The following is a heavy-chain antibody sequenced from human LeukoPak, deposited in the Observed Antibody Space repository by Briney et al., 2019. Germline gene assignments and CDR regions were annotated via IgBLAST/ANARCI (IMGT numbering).Heavy chain of an antibody. D-gene: IGHD6-19*01. V-gene: IGHV1-2*04. CDR1: GYTFTGYY. J-gene: IGHJ4*02. Sequence: ASVKVSCKASGYTFTGYYMHWVRQAPEQGLEWMGWINPNSGGTNYAQKFQGWVTMTRDTSISTAYMELSRLRSDDTAVYYCATGIAVAGGFDYWGQGTLVTVSS. CDR2: INPNSGGT. CDR3: ATGIAVAGGFDY.